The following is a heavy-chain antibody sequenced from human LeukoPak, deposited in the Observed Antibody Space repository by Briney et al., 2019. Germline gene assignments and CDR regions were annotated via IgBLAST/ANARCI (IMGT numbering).Heavy chain of an antibody. CDR2: INWNGGST. D-gene: IGHD3-10*01. CDR1: GFTFDDYG. Sequence: PGGSLRLSCAASGFTFDDYGMSWVRQAPGKGLEWVSGINWNGGSTVYADSVKGRFTISRDNAKNSLYLQMNSLRAEDTAVYYCARDLREVRGVIITYYYYMDVWGKGTTVTVSS. V-gene: IGHV3-20*04. CDR3: ARDLREVRGVIITYYYYMDV. J-gene: IGHJ6*03.